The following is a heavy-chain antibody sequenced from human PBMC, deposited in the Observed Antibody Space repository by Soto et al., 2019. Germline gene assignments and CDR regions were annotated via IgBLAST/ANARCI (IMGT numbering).Heavy chain of an antibody. D-gene: IGHD2-21*02. J-gene: IGHJ4*01. CDR2: IKTDGSEE. V-gene: IGHV3-7*05. Sequence: EVQLVESGGGLVQPGGSLRLSCAASGFTFHDYWMAWVRQTPGKGLEWVANIKTDGSEEYYLDSVKGRFTVSRDNAKNYLNLQMSSLRAEDTALYYCARDSGIRTADYWVHGTLVTVSS. CDR3: ARDSGIRTADY. CDR1: GFTFHDYW.